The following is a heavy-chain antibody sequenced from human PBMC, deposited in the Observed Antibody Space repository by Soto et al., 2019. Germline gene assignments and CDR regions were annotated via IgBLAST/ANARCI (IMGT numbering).Heavy chain of an antibody. CDR2: AYYSGST. Sequence: QSLTCTVSGGSISHYYWSWIRQSPGKGLEWIGYAYYSGSTDYNPSLKSRVTMSVDTSKNQVSLKLNSVTTADTAVYYCARDRSTYGGGGTGEVKENWFDPWGPGTLVTVSS. J-gene: IGHJ5*02. CDR3: ARDRSTYGGGGTGEVKENWFDP. D-gene: IGHD2-8*01. CDR1: GGSISHYY. V-gene: IGHV4-59*01.